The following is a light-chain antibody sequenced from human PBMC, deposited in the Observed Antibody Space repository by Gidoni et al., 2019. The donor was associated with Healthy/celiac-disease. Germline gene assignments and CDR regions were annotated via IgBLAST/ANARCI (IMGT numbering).Light chain of an antibody. V-gene: IGKV1-39*01. CDR1: QSISSY. Sequence: DIQMTQFPSSLSASVGDRVTITCRASQSISSYLNWYQQKPGKAPKLLIYAASSLQSGVPSRFSGSGSGTDFTLTISSLQPEDFATYYCQQSYSTLLITFGQGTRLEI. CDR2: AAS. J-gene: IGKJ5*01. CDR3: QQSYSTLLIT.